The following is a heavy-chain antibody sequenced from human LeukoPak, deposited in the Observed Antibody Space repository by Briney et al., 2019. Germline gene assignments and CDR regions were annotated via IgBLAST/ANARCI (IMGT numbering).Heavy chain of an antibody. CDR2: IYYSGST. J-gene: IGHJ4*02. CDR3: ARHSYAGSQYYFDY. D-gene: IGHD2-8*01. V-gene: IGHV4-59*08. CDR1: GGSISSYY. Sequence: PSETLSLTCTVSGGSISSYYWSWIRQPPGKGLEWIGYIYYSGSTNCNPSLKSRVTISVDTSKNQFSLKLSSVTAADTAVYYCARHSYAGSQYYFDYWGQGALVTVSS.